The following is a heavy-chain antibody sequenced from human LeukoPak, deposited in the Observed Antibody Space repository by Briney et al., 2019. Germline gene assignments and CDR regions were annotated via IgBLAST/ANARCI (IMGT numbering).Heavy chain of an antibody. V-gene: IGHV4-39*07. D-gene: IGHD3-22*01. CDR3: ASFDSSGYYYYFDY. CDR1: GGSISSSSYF. J-gene: IGHJ4*02. Sequence: SETLSLTCTVFGGSISSSSYFWGWIRQPAGKGLEWIGSISHSGSTYYDPSLKSRVTISVDTSKNQFSLKLSSVTAADTAVYYCASFDSSGYYYYFDYWGQGTLVTVSS. CDR2: ISHSGST.